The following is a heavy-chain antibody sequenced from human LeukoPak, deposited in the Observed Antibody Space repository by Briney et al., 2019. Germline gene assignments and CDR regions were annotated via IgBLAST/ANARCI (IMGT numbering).Heavy chain of an antibody. Sequence: TGGSLRLSCAASGFTFSSYAMSWVRQAPGKGLEWVSAISGSGGSTYYADSVKGRFTTSRDNSKNTLYLQMNSLRAEDTAVYYCAKGPTSFYYDFWSGYQNWGQGTLVTVSS. V-gene: IGHV3-23*01. D-gene: IGHD3-3*01. J-gene: IGHJ4*02. CDR3: AKGPTSFYYDFWSGYQN. CDR1: GFTFSSYA. CDR2: ISGSGGST.